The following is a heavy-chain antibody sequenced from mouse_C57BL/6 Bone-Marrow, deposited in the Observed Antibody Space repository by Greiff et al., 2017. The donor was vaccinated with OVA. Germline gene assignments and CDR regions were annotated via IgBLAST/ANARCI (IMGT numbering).Heavy chain of an antibody. CDR2: INPNYGTT. J-gene: IGHJ4*01. Sequence: VQLQQSGPELVKPGASVKISCKASGYSFTDYNMNWVKQSNGKSLEWIGVINPNYGTTSYNQKFKGKATLTVDQSSSTAYMQLNSLTSEDSAVYYWAREITTVVAFYAMDYWGQGTSVTVSS. D-gene: IGHD1-1*01. V-gene: IGHV1-39*01. CDR1: GYSFTDYN. CDR3: AREITTVVAFYAMDY.